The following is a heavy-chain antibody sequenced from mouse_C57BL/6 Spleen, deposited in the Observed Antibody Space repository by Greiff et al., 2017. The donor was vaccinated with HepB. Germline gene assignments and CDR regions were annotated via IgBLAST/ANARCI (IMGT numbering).Heavy chain of an antibody. D-gene: IGHD2-3*01. Sequence: QVQLQQSGAELVKPGASVKISCKASGYAFSSYWMNWVKQRPGKGLEWIGQIYPGDGDTNYNGKFKGKATLTADKSSSTAYMQLSSLTSEDSAVYFCARLRLYDGYFLDYWGQGTTLTVSS. CDR3: ARLRLYDGYFLDY. J-gene: IGHJ2*01. CDR1: GYAFSSYW. V-gene: IGHV1-80*01. CDR2: IYPGDGDT.